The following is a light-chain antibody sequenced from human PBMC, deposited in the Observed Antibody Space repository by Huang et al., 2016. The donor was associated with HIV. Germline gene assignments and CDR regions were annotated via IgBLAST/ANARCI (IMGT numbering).Light chain of an antibody. J-gene: IGKJ3*01. CDR2: AAS. Sequence: ETVMTQSPVTLSVSPGDRASLSCRSSQIVSSHLAWYTQKPGQAPRLLIYAASTRATGVPARFSGSGAGTEFPLTISTLQSEDSAVYYCQQYNDFRSTFGPGTRVEIK. CDR1: QIVSSH. CDR3: QQYNDFRST. V-gene: IGKV3-15*01.